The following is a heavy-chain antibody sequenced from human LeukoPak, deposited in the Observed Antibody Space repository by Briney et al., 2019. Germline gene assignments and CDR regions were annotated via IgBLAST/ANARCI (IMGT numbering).Heavy chain of an antibody. V-gene: IGHV3-21*01. CDR2: ISSSSYI. CDR3: AREYYYDSSGSYAFDI. D-gene: IGHD3-22*01. J-gene: IGHJ3*02. CDR1: GFTFSSYS. Sequence: GGSLRLSCAASGFTFSSYSMNWVRQAPGKGLEWVSSISSSSYIYYADSVKGRFTISRDNAKNSLYLQMNSLRAEDTAVYYCAREYYYDSSGSYAFDIWGQGTMVTVSS.